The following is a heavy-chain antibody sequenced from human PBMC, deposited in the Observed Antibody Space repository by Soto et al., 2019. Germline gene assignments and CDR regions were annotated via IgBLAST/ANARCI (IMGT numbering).Heavy chain of an antibody. CDR2: ISYTGNT. CDR3: ARLHIWTGYPADF. V-gene: IGHV4-59*08. D-gene: IGHD3-9*01. J-gene: IGHJ4*02. Sequence: SETLSLTCTVSGASVSNYHWNWIRQPPGEALEWIGYISYTGNTNYNPSLMSRVTMSVDTSKNQFSLKLSYVTAADTAVYYCARLHIWTGYPADFWGQGTLVTVSS. CDR1: GASVSNYH.